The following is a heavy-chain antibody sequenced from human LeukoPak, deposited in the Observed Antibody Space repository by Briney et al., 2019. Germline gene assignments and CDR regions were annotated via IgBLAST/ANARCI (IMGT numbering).Heavy chain of an antibody. CDR2: ISSSGSFK. D-gene: IGHD2-2*01. CDR3: ARVVTAAWDWFDP. CDR1: GFTFSSYS. Sequence: PGGSLRLSCAASGFTFSSYSMNWVRQAPGKGLEWVSSISSSGSFKYYADSVKGRLTTSRDNAKNSLYLQMNSLRADDTAVYYCARVVTAAWDWFDPWGQGTLVTVSS. J-gene: IGHJ5*02. V-gene: IGHV3-21*01.